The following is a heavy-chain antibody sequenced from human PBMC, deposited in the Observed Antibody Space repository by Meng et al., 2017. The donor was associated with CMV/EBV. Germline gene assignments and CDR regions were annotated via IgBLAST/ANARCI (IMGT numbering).Heavy chain of an antibody. CDR1: GGTFSSYA. Sequence: QVQLVQSGGWVKKPGDWGKVSCKASGGTFSSYAISWVRPAPGQGLEWMRGIIPIFGTANYAQKFQGRVTITADESTSAAYMELSSLRSEDTAVYYCAREGALAYFDYWGQGTLVTVSS. CDR2: IIPIFGTA. CDR3: AREGALAYFDY. D-gene: IGHD5-12*01. V-gene: IGHV1-69*12. J-gene: IGHJ4*02.